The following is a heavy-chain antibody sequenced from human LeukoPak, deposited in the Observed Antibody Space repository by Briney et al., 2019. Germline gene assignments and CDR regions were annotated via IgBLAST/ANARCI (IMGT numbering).Heavy chain of an antibody. V-gene: IGHV1-2*02. Sequence: ASVKVSCKASGYTFTGYYMHWVRQAPGQGLEWMGWINPNSGGTNYAQKFQGRVTMTRDTSISTAYMELSRLRSDDTAVYYCARESYDSSGYYFFYRGQGTLVTVSS. CDR3: ARESYDSSGYYFFY. D-gene: IGHD3-22*01. CDR1: GYTFTGYY. CDR2: INPNSGGT. J-gene: IGHJ4*02.